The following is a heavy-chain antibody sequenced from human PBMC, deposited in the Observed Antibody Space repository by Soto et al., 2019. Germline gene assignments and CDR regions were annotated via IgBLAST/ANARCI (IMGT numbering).Heavy chain of an antibody. CDR2: IIPIFGTA. D-gene: IGHD1-26*01. V-gene: IGHV1-69*13. CDR3: ARDRGELPVWFDP. Sequence: LVKVSCKASGGTFSSYAISWVRQAPGQGLEWMGGIIPIFGTANYAQKFQGRVTITADESTSTAYMELSSLRSEDTAVYYCARDRGELPVWFDPWGQGTLVTVSS. CDR1: GGTFSSYA. J-gene: IGHJ5*02.